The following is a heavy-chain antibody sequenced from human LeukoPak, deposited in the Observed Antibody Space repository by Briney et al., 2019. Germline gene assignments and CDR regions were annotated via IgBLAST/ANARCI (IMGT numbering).Heavy chain of an antibody. J-gene: IGHJ4*02. CDR2: IYTSGST. Sequence: TQTLSLTCTVSGGSVNSAKYYWSWIRQLPGKGLEWIGYIYTSGSTGDNPSLKNRVTISLDTSKNQFSLRLSSVTAADTAVYYCARYPAPRPPDYWGQGTLVIVSS. D-gene: IGHD1-14*01. V-gene: IGHV4-31*03. CDR3: ARYPAPRPPDY. CDR1: GGSVNSAKYY.